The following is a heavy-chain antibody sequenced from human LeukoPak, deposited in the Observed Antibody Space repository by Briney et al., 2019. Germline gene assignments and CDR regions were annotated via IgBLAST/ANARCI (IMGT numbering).Heavy chain of an antibody. Sequence: TGGSLRLSCAASGFSFSSYSMNWVRQAPGKGLEWVSYISSSSSTIYYADSVKGRFTISRDNAKNSLYLQMNSLRAEDTAVYYCARGLILEWLPSYYFDYWGQGTLVTVSS. D-gene: IGHD2-15*01. J-gene: IGHJ4*02. CDR1: GFSFSSYS. CDR3: ARGLILEWLPSYYFDY. V-gene: IGHV3-48*01. CDR2: ISSSSSTI.